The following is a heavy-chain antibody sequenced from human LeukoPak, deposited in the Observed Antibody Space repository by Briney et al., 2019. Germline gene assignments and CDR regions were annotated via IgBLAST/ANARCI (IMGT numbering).Heavy chain of an antibody. CDR1: GFTFSAFA. J-gene: IGHJ4*02. V-gene: IGHV3-23*01. CDR2: ISGSGGST. Sequence: PGGSLRLSCAASGFTFSAFAMTWVRQAPGKGLEWVSAISGSGGSTYYADSVKGRFTISRDNSKNTLYLQMNSLRAEDTAVYYCAKEGYSYGDGYFDYWGQGTLVTVSS. CDR3: AKEGYSYGDGYFDY. D-gene: IGHD5-18*01.